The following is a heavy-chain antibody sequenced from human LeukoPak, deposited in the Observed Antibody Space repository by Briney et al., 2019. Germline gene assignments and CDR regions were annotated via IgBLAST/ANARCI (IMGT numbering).Heavy chain of an antibody. D-gene: IGHD5-24*01. Sequence: PGGSLRLSCAASGFTFSSDWMTWVRQAPGKGLEWVANINRDETKKHYLDSVKGRFTISRDNAKNSLYLQMNSLRAEDTAVYYCARDSQLEMATGAFDYWGQGTLVTVSS. CDR2: INRDETKK. CDR3: ARDSQLEMATGAFDY. CDR1: GFTFSSDW. J-gene: IGHJ4*02. V-gene: IGHV3-7*01.